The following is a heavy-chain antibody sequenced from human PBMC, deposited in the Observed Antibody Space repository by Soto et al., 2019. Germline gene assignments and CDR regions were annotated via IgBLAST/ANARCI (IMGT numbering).Heavy chain of an antibody. D-gene: IGHD6-13*01. CDR2: ISSSSSTI. CDR1: GFTFSSYS. Sequence: EVQLVESGGGLVQPGGSLRLSCAASGFTFSSYSMNWVRQAPGKGLEWVSYISSSSSTIYYADSEKGGFTISRDNAKNSLYLQMNSLRAEDTAVYYCARHPDRIAEIGWFDPWGQGTLVTVSS. V-gene: IGHV3-48*01. J-gene: IGHJ5*02. CDR3: ARHPDRIAEIGWFDP.